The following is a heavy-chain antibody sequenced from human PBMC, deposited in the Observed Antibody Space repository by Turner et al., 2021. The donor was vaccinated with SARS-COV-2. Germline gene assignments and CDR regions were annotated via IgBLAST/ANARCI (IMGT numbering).Heavy chain of an antibody. D-gene: IGHD7-27*01. CDR2: IDQDRSEK. J-gene: IGHJ4*02. V-gene: IGHV3-7*01. Sequence: EVQLVESGGGLVQPGGSLSLSCAASGFTFSSYWMSWVRQAPGKGMEWVANIDQDRSEKYYVGSVKGRFTISRDNAKNSLDLQVNSLRAEDTAVYYCARSELGLFFDYWGQGTLVTVSS. CDR3: ARSELGLFFDY. CDR1: GFTFSSYW.